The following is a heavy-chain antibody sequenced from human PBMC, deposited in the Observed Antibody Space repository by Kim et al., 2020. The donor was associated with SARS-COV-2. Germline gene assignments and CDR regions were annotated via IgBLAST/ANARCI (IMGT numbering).Heavy chain of an antibody. J-gene: IGHJ4*02. CDR2: ISSNGGST. CDR1: GFTFSSYA. Sequence: GGSLRLSCAASGFTFSSYAMHWVRQAPGKGLEYVSAISSNGGSTYYANSVKGRFTISRDNSKNTLYLQMGSLRAEDMAVYYCARDKKRAAAGVLDYWGQGTLVTVSS. CDR3: ARDKKRAAAGVLDY. D-gene: IGHD6-13*01. V-gene: IGHV3-64*01.